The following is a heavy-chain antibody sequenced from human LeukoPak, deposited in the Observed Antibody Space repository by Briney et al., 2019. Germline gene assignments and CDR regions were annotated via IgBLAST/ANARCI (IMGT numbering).Heavy chain of an antibody. J-gene: IGHJ6*02. V-gene: IGHV4-4*07. D-gene: IGHD3-10*01. CDR3: AREAHYYYGSGSYVPYYYYGMDV. CDR2: IYTSGST. CDR1: GVSISSYD. Sequence: SETLSLTCTVSGVSISSYDWSWIRQPAGKGLEWISRIYTSGSTNYNPSLKSRVSMSVDTSKNQLYLKLSSVTAADTAVYYCAREAHYYYGSGSYVPYYYYGMDVWGQGTTVTVSS.